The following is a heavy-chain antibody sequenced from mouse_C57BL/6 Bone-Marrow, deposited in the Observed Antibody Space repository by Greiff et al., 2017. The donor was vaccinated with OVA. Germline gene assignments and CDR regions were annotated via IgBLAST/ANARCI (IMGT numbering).Heavy chain of an antibody. D-gene: IGHD2-1*01. CDR3: ASIYYGNYGYAMDD. CDR1: GFSLTSYG. V-gene: IGHV2-2*01. CDR2: IWSGGST. J-gene: IGHJ4*01. Sequence: QVQLQQSGPGLVQPSQSLSITCTVSGFSLTSYGVHWVRQSPGKGLEWLGVIWSGGSTDYHAAFISRLSISKDNSKSQVFFKMNSLQADDTAIYYCASIYYGNYGYAMDDWGQGTSVTVSS.